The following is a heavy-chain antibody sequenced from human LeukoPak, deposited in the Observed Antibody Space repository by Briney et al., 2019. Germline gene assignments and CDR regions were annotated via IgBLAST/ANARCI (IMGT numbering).Heavy chain of an antibody. CDR3: ARCTTGKTFGSLREIKKSREIDY. CDR1: GFTFSSYS. Sequence: PGGSLRLSCAASGFTFSSYSMNRVRQAPGKGLEWVSSISSSSSHIYYADSVRGRFTISRDNAKNSLLLQMNSLRGEDTAVYYCARCTTGKTFGSLREIKKSREIDYWGQGTLVTVSS. D-gene: IGHD1-1*01. CDR2: ISSSSSHI. J-gene: IGHJ4*02. V-gene: IGHV3-21*01.